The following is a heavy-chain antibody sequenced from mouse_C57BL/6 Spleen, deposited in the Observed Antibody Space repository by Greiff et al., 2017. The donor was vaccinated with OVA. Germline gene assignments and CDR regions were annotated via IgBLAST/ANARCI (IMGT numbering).Heavy chain of an antibody. CDR1: GFTFSDYY. V-gene: IGHV5-12*01. CDR3: ARPTVVGYFDV. CDR2: ISNGGGRT. J-gene: IGHJ1*03. D-gene: IGHD1-1*01. Sequence: EVQRVESGGGLVQPGGSLKLSCAASGFTFSDYYMYWVRQTPEKRLEWVASISNGGGRTYYPDTVKGRFTISRDNTKNTLYLQRSRLQSEDTAMYYYARPTVVGYFDVWGTGTTVTVSS.